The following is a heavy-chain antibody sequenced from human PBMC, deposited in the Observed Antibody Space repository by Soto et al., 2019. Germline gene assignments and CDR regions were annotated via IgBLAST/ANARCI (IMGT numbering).Heavy chain of an antibody. CDR2: ISISSRYI. J-gene: IGHJ5*02. CDR1: GFSFSSYT. D-gene: IGHD6-13*01. V-gene: IGHV3-21*01. CDR3: ARDSPYSSSWYDINWFDP. Sequence: GGSRTLSCPVSGFSFSSYTMEWVSQAPEKGLEWVSSISISSRYIYYADSVKGRFTISRDNAKNSLYLQMNSLRDEDTAVYYCARDSPYSSSWYDINWFDPWGQGTLVTVS.